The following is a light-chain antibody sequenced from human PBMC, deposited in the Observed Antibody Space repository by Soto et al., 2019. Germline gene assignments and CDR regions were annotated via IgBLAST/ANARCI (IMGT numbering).Light chain of an antibody. J-gene: IGKJ2*01. CDR1: EGLVYGDGNTY. V-gene: IGKV2-30*01. Sequence: DVVLTQSPLFLSATLGQPASISCRSSEGLVYGDGNTYLSWFQRRPGHAPRRLLYAVSDRDSGVPDRFSGGGSGTDFTLRISRVEAEDVGVYFCMQGTHWPFTFGQGTKLEIK. CDR2: AVS. CDR3: MQGTHWPFT.